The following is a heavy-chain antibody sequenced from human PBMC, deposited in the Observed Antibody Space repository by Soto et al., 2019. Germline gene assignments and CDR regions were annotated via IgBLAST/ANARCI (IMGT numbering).Heavy chain of an antibody. CDR1: GFSISSYY. J-gene: IGHJ4*02. CDR3: ARGTLTSYFDY. V-gene: IGHV4-59*01. Sequence: SDTLSVTCPVSGFSISSYYVSWIRQPPGKGLEWIVYFYYSGSTNYNPSLKSRVTISVDTSKNQFSLKLSSVTAADTAVYYCARGTLTSYFDYWGQGTMVNVA. CDR2: FYYSGST.